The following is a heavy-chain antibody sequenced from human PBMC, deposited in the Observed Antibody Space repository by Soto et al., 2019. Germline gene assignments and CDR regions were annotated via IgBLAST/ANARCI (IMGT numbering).Heavy chain of an antibody. CDR1: GGSFSGYY. J-gene: IGHJ6*02. CDR3: ARRLITIFGVVLTYGMDV. V-gene: IGHV4-34*01. CDR2: INHSGST. D-gene: IGHD3-3*01. Sequence: SETLSLTCAVYGGSFSGYYWSWIRQPPGKGLEWIGEINHSGSTNYNPSLKSRVTTSVDTSKNQFSLKLSSVTAADTAVYYCARRLITIFGVVLTYGMDVWGQGTTVTVSS.